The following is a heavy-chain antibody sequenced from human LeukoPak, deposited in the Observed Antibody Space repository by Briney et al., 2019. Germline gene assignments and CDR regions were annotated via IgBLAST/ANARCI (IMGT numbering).Heavy chain of an antibody. D-gene: IGHD4-23*01. CDR1: GGSFSGYY. Sequence: SETLSLTCAVYGGSFSGYYWSWIRQPPGKGLEWIGEINHSGSTNYNPSLKSRVTISVDTSKNQFSLKLSSVTAADTAVYYCARGGGRGYYYMDVWGKGTTVTVSS. CDR2: INHSGST. J-gene: IGHJ6*03. CDR3: ARGGGRGYYYMDV. V-gene: IGHV4-34*01.